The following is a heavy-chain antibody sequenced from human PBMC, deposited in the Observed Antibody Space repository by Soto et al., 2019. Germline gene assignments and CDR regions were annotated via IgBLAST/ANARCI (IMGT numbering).Heavy chain of an antibody. CDR3: AKDRGSGSYAANYQYYGLDV. CDR1: GFTFDDYA. D-gene: IGHD3-10*01. J-gene: IGHJ6*02. Sequence: PGGSLRLSCAASGFTFDDYAMHWVRKAAGKGLEWVSGINWNSGRINYGDSVKGRFTISRDNAKTSLYLQMNSLRVEDTALFYCAKDRGSGSYAANYQYYGLDVWGQGITVTVS. CDR2: INWNSGRI. V-gene: IGHV3-9*01.